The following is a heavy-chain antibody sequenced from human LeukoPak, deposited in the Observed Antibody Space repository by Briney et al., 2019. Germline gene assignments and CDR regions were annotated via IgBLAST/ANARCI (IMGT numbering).Heavy chain of an antibody. J-gene: IGHJ4*02. Sequence: GGSLRLSCTASGFTFSVYTVTWVRQAPGKGLEWVSSISSSSSDIYYADSVKGRFTIFRDNAENSLYLQMNSLRAEDTAVYYCARNLNDYGDYVFDYWGQGTLVTVST. D-gene: IGHD4-17*01. CDR2: ISSSSSDI. V-gene: IGHV3-21*01. CDR1: GFTFSVYT. CDR3: ARNLNDYGDYVFDY.